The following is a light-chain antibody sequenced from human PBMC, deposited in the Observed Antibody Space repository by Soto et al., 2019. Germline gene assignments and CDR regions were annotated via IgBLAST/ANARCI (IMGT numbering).Light chain of an antibody. V-gene: IGKV3-11*01. CDR3: QQRRNWPRFT. J-gene: IGKJ3*01. CDR1: QSVRSY. CDR2: DAS. Sequence: EIVLTQSPATLSLSPVERATLSCSARQSVRSYLAWYQQKPGQAPRLLIYDASNRATGIPARFSGSGSGTDFTLTISSLEPEDFAVYYCQQRRNWPRFTCGPGNKVDIK.